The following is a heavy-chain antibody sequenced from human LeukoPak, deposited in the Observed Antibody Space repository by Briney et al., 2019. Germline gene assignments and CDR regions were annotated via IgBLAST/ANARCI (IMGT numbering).Heavy chain of an antibody. CDR1: GYTFTSYY. D-gene: IGHD2-2*01. CDR2: INPSGVST. Sequence: ASVKVSCKASGYTFTSYYMHWVRQALGQGLEWMGIINPSGVSTSYAQKFQGRVTMTRDMSTSTVYMELSSLRSEDTAVYYCARAQFDRQRSRSSNFDYWGQGTLVTVSS. V-gene: IGHV1-46*01. CDR3: ARAQFDRQRSRSSNFDY. J-gene: IGHJ4*02.